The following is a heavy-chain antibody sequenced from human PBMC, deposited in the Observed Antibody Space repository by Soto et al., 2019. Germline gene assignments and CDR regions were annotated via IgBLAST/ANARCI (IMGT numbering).Heavy chain of an antibody. CDR1: GFTFSSYV. CDR2: IWYDGSNK. J-gene: IGHJ5*02. D-gene: IGHD4-4*01. Sequence: GGSLRLSWAASGFTFSSYVMHWVRQAPGKGLEWVAVIWYDGSNKYYADSVKGRFTISRDNSKNTLYLQMNSLRAEDTAVYYCARESSPPTGWFDPWGQGTLVTVSS. CDR3: ARESSPPTGWFDP. V-gene: IGHV3-33*01.